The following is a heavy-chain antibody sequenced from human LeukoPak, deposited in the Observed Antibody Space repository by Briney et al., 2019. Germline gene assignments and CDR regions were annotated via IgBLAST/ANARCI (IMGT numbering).Heavy chain of an antibody. CDR2: VSAYNGAT. J-gene: IGHJ4*02. V-gene: IGHV1-18*01. Sequence: GASVKVSCKASGYTFTGYAISWVRQAPGQGLEWMGWVSAYNGATNYAQNFQDRVTMTTDTPTTTAYMELRSLRSDDTAVYYCARDSKEYYDSSGYDYWGQGTLVTVSS. D-gene: IGHD3-22*01. CDR1: GYTFTGYA. CDR3: ARDSKEYYDSSGYDY.